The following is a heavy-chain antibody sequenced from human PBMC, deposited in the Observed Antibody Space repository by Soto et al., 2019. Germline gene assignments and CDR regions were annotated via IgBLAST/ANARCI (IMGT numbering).Heavy chain of an antibody. CDR3: ASTDRNYSGMDD. J-gene: IGHJ6*02. CDR1: GYSFTSYW. Sequence: GESLKISCKGSGYSFTSYWISCVRQMPGKGLEWMGRIYPSGSFTNYSPSFQGHVTISANTPISTAYLQWSSLKASDTAIYYCASTDRNYSGMDDWRQGTTGLVSS. V-gene: IGHV5-10-1*01. CDR2: IYPSGSFT.